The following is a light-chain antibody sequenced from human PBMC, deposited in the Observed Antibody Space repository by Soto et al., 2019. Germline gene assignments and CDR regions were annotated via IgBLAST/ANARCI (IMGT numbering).Light chain of an antibody. CDR1: QSVSSSY. V-gene: IGKV3-20*01. CDR2: GAS. Sequence: EIVLTPSPGTLSLSPGERATLSCRASQSVSSSYLAWYQQKPGQAPRLLIYGASSRATGIPDRFSGSGSGTDFTLTISRLEPEDFAVYYCQQYGSSPPTWTFGQGTKVDIK. CDR3: QQYGSSPPTWT. J-gene: IGKJ1*01.